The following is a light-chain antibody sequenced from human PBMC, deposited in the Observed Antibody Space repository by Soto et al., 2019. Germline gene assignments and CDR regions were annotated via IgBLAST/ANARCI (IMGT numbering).Light chain of an antibody. CDR1: SSSFASGS. V-gene: IGLV1-44*01. CDR2: TND. Sequence: QSVLTQSPSASGTPGERVTISCSGSSSSFASGSVNWYQQLPGTAPRLLIYTNDQRPSGVPDRFSGSKSRTSASLAISGLQSDDEGDYYCQSYDSNLRGVVFGGGTKLTVL. CDR3: QSYDSNLRGVV. J-gene: IGLJ2*01.